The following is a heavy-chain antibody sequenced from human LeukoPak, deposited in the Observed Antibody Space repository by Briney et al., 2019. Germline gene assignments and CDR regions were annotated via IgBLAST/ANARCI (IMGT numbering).Heavy chain of an antibody. Sequence: GGSLRLSCAASGFTVSSNYMSWVRQAPGKGLEWVSVIYSGGSTYYADSVKGRFTISRDNSKNTLYLQMNSLRAEDTAVYYCARGGIDGYNWWYFDYWGQGTLVTVSS. V-gene: IGHV3-66*01. CDR3: ARGGIDGYNWWYFDY. CDR1: GFTVSSNY. J-gene: IGHJ4*02. CDR2: IYSGGST. D-gene: IGHD5-24*01.